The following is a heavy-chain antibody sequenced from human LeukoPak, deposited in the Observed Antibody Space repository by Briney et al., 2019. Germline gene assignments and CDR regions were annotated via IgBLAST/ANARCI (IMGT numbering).Heavy chain of an antibody. CDR2: INHSGST. CDR1: GGSFSTYY. D-gene: IGHD3-22*01. CDR3: ARVFSTNYYDNRGWFDP. Sequence: SETLSLTCAVYGGSFSTYYWSWIRQPPGKGLEWIGEINHSGSTNNNPSLKSRVTISVDTSKNQFSLKLSSVTAADTAVYYCARVFSTNYYDNRGWFDPWGQGTLVTVSS. V-gene: IGHV4-34*01. J-gene: IGHJ5*02.